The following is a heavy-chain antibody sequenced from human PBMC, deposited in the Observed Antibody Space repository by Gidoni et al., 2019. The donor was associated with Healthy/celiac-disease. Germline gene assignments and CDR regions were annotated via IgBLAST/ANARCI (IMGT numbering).Heavy chain of an antibody. CDR3: ARGWRSGYLDDY. D-gene: IGHD3-3*01. CDR1: GFTVSSNY. V-gene: IGHV3-53*01. J-gene: IGHJ4*02. CDR2: IYSGGSK. Sequence: EVQLVESGGGLIQPGGSLRLSCAASGFTVSSNYMSGVRQAPGQGLEWVSVIYSGGSKYYADSVKGRFTISRDNSKNTLYLQMNSLRAEDTAVYYCARGWRSGYLDDYWGQGTLVTVSS.